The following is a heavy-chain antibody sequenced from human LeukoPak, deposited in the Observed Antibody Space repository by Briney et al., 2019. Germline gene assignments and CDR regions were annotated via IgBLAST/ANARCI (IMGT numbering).Heavy chain of an antibody. D-gene: IGHD1-14*01. CDR3: AKTGQFDS. V-gene: IGHV3-23*01. CDR1: RFTFSTYA. CDR2: IDVGTSTT. J-gene: IGHJ4*02. Sequence: GGSLRLSCAASRFTFSTYAMSWVRQAPGKGLEWVSTIDVGTSTTFYADSVKGRFAIFRDNSKNTVYLQMNSLRADDTAVYFCAKTGQFDSWGQGTLVTVSS.